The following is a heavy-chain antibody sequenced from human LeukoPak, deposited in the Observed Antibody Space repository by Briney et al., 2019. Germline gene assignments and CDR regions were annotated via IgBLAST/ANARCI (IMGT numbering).Heavy chain of an antibody. CDR2: IWYDGSNK. CDR3: ARDRSYGYGGEYFDY. D-gene: IGHD5-18*01. CDR1: GFTFSSHA. Sequence: GGSLRLSCAASGFTFSSHAMSWVRQAPGKGLEWVAVIWYDGSNKYYAGSVKGRFTISRDNSKKTLYLQMNSLRAEDTAVYYCARDRSYGYGGEYFDYWGQGTLVTVSS. V-gene: IGHV3-33*08. J-gene: IGHJ4*02.